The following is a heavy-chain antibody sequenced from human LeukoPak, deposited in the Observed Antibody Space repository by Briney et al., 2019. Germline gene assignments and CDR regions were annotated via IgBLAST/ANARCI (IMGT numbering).Heavy chain of an antibody. D-gene: IGHD1-1*01. CDR1: GGSFSGYY. V-gene: IGHV4-34*01. Sequence: PSETLSLTCAVYGGSFSGYYWSWIRQPPGKGLEWIGEINHSGSTNYNPSLKSRVTISVDTSKNQFSLKLSSVTAADTAVYYCARRSPLLQRLDWRYWGQGTLVTVSS. J-gene: IGHJ4*02. CDR2: INHSGST. CDR3: ARRSPLLQRLDWRY.